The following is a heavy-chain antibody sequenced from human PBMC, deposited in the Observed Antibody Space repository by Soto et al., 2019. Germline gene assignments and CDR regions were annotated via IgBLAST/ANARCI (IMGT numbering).Heavy chain of an antibody. V-gene: IGHV4-39*01. CDR3: ARQIETDIVVVTFFDY. CDR2: IYYSGST. Sequence: QLQLQESGPGLVKPSETLSLTCTVSGGSISSSSYYWGWIRQPPGKGLEWIGSIYYSGSTYYNPSLKSRVTISVDTSKNQFSLKLSSVTAADTAVYYCARQIETDIVVVTFFDYWGQGTLVTVSS. CDR1: GGSISSSSYY. D-gene: IGHD2-2*01. J-gene: IGHJ4*02.